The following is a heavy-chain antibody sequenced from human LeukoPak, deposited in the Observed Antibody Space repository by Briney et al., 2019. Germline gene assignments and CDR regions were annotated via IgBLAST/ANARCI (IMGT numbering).Heavy chain of an antibody. D-gene: IGHD4-17*01. V-gene: IGHV3-15*01. Sequence: GGSLRLSCAASGLTFKNAWVSWVRQAPGKGLEWIGRIKRKADGGTIDYAAPVKARFTISRDDSKNTLYLQMNSLKTEDTAVYYCTTDYGDSGYFQHWGQGTLVTVSS. CDR3: TTDYGDSGYFQH. J-gene: IGHJ1*01. CDR2: IKRKADGGTI. CDR1: GLTFKNAW.